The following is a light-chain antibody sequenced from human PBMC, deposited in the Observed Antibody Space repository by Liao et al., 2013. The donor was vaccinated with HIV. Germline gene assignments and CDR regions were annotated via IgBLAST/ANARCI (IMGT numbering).Light chain of an antibody. Sequence: SYEVTQPHAVSVSPGQTASITCSGDKLGEKYACWYQQKPGQSPVLVIYQDTERPSGIPERFSGSASGNTATLTITGTQAMDEADYYCQAWDSTSTWKVFGTGTKVTVL. J-gene: IGLJ1*01. V-gene: IGLV3-1*01. CDR3: QAWDSTSTWKV. CDR2: QDT. CDR1: KLGEKY.